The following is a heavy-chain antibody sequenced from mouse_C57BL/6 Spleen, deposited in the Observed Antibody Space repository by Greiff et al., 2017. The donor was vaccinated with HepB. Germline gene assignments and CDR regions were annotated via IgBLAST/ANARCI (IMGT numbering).Heavy chain of an antibody. CDR3: ALYYGSSHWYFDV. Sequence: QVHVKQSGAELVKPGASVKISCKASGYAFSSYWMNWVKQRPGKGLEWIGQIYPGDGDTNYNGKFKGKATLTADKSSSTAYMQLSSLTSEDSAVYFCALYYGSSHWYFDVWGTGTTVTVSS. J-gene: IGHJ1*03. CDR2: IYPGDGDT. V-gene: IGHV1-80*01. D-gene: IGHD1-1*01. CDR1: GYAFSSYW.